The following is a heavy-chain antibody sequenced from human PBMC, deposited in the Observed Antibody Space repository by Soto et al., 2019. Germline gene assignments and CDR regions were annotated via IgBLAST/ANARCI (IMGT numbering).Heavy chain of an antibody. V-gene: IGHV4-59*08. Sequence: SETLSLTCTVSGGSISRYYWSWIRQPAGKGLEWSGDIYYSGITNYNPSLKSRVTISVDTSKNQFSLKLSSVTAEDTAVCYCACQLGVVPWRFDPWGQATPVTVSS. CDR2: IYYSGIT. CDR1: GGSISRYY. J-gene: IGHJ5*02. CDR3: ACQLGVVPWRFDP. D-gene: IGHD3-10*01.